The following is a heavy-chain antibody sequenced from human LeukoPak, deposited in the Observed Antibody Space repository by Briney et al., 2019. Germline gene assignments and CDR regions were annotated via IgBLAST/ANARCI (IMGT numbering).Heavy chain of an antibody. CDR3: ARENARYYDSSGYYSAFDY. CDR2: IWYDGSNK. J-gene: IGHJ4*02. V-gene: IGHV3-33*01. D-gene: IGHD3-22*01. Sequence: GGSLRLSCAASGFTFSSYGMHWVRQAPGKGLEWVAVIWYDGSNKYYADSVKGRFTISRDNSKNTLYLQMNGLRAEDTAVYYCARENARYYDSSGYYSAFDYWGQGTLVTVSS. CDR1: GFTFSSYG.